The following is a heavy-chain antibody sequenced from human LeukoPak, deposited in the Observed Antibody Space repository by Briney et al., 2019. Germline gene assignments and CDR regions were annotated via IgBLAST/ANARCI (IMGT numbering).Heavy chain of an antibody. Sequence: ASVKLSCKASGYTFTSYYMHWVRQAPGQGLEWMGIINPSGGSTSYAQKFHGRVTMTRDTSTSTVYMELRSLRSEDTAVYYCATIRFLEWPTYFDYWGQGTLVTVSS. CDR1: GYTFTSYY. CDR3: ATIRFLEWPTYFDY. J-gene: IGHJ4*02. CDR2: INPSGGST. V-gene: IGHV1-46*01. D-gene: IGHD3-3*01.